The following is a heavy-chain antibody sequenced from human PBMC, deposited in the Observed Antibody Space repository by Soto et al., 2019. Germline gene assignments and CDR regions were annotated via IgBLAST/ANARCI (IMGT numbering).Heavy chain of an antibody. D-gene: IGHD4-17*01. CDR3: AASYYDYGPDY. J-gene: IGHJ4*02. Sequence: SVKVSCKASVFTFTSYAVQWVRQARGQRLEWIGWIVVGSGNTNYAQKFQERVTITRDMSTSTAYMELSSLRSEDTAVYYCAASYYDYGPDYWGQGTLVTVSS. CDR2: IVVGSGNT. CDR1: VFTFTSYA. V-gene: IGHV1-58*01.